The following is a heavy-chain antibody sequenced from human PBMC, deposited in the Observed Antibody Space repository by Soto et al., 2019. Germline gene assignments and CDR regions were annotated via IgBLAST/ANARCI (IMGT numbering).Heavy chain of an antibody. CDR3: ARPGYSSSWSWLVP. CDR2: IHYSGST. Sequence: SQTLSLTCPVSAVSLRSSEYYLGWIRQPPNKGLEWIGSIHYSGSTFCNPSLKSRVTISVPTSENQFSLKLTSVTAAHTAVYSCARPGYSSSWSWLVPGGQGTLVTVS. D-gene: IGHD6-13*01. V-gene: IGHV4-39*01. J-gene: IGHJ5*02. CDR1: AVSLRSSEYY.